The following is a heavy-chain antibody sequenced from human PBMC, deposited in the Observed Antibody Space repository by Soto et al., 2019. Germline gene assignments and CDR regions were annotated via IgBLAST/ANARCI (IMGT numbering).Heavy chain of an antibody. J-gene: IGHJ4*02. Sequence: ASVKVSCKASGYTFTGYYMHWVRQAPGQGLEWMGWINPNSGGTSYAQKFQGWVTMTRDTSISTAYMELSRLRSDDTAVYYCARVGATEAFDYWGQGTLVTVSS. D-gene: IGHD1-26*01. CDR3: ARVGATEAFDY. CDR1: GYTFTGYY. V-gene: IGHV1-2*04. CDR2: INPNSGGT.